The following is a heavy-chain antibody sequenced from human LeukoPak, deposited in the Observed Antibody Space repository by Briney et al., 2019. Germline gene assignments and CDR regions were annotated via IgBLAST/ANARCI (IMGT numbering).Heavy chain of an antibody. CDR3: ASPQNGGSYSDAFDI. CDR2: IYYTGST. J-gene: IGHJ3*02. Sequence: SETLSLTCTVSGGSISTYYWSWIRQPPGKGLEWIGYIYYTGSTNYNPSLKSRVTISVDTSKNQFSLKLSSVTAADTAVYYCASPQNGGSYSDAFDIWGQGTMVTVSS. CDR1: GGSISTYY. V-gene: IGHV4-59*01. D-gene: IGHD1-26*01.